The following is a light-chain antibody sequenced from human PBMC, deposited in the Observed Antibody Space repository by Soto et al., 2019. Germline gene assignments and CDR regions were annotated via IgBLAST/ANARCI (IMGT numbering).Light chain of an antibody. CDR2: DAS. J-gene: IGKJ1*01. V-gene: IGKV1-5*01. CDR3: QQYNSYLVT. Sequence: DIQMTQSPSTLSASVGDRVTITCRASQSISSWLAWYQQKPGKAPKLLIYDASTLKSGVPSRFSGSGSGTEFTLTISSLQPDDFATYYCQQYNSYLVTFGQGTKVDI. CDR1: QSISSW.